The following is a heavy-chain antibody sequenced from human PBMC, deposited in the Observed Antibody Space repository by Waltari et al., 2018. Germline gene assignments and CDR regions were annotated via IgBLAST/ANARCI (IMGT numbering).Heavy chain of an antibody. V-gene: IGHV1-18*04. CDR1: GYSFTSYG. Sequence: QVQLAQSGAEVKKPGASVKVSCKASGYSFTSYGIAWVRQAPGQGLEWMGSIRAYNGNTNYAQKLQGRVTMTTDTSTSTAYMELRSLRSDDTAVYYCARYVPPNFSGLDVWGQGTTVTVSS. D-gene: IGHD3-16*01. J-gene: IGHJ6*02. CDR2: IRAYNGNT. CDR3: ARYVPPNFSGLDV.